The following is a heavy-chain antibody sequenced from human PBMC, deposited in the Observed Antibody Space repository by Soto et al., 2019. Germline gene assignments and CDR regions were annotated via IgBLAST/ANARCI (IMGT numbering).Heavy chain of an antibody. CDR2: INERGGST. D-gene: IGHD1-1*01. J-gene: IGHJ3*02. Sequence: GSLRLSCADSGFTFSTYALSWVLQAPGKGLEWVSAINERGGSTYYADSVKGRFTISRDNSKNTLYLQMNSLRAEDTALYYCAKDKSGTTAFDIWGQGTMVTVSS. CDR1: GFTFSTYA. CDR3: AKDKSGTTAFDI. V-gene: IGHV3-23*01.